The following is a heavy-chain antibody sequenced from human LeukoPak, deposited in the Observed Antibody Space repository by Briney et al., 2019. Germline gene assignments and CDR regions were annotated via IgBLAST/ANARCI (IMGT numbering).Heavy chain of an antibody. V-gene: IGHV3-7*01. J-gene: IGHJ4*02. D-gene: IGHD2-15*01. CDR3: ARGGAPDY. Sequence: GGSLRLSCVASGFNFSSYWMTWVRQSPGKGLEWVANINQDERQKYYVDSVKGRFTISRDNPMNSVSLQMTSLGADDGGLYYCARGGAPDYWGRGTLVTVAS. CDR2: INQDERQK. CDR1: GFNFSSYW.